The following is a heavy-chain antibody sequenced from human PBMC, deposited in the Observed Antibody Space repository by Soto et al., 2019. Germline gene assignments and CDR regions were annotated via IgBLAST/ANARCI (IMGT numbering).Heavy chain of an antibody. CDR3: ARVDYYDSSPDP. CDR1: GGSISSGDYY. D-gene: IGHD3-22*01. CDR2: IYYSGST. Sequence: SETLSLTCTVSGGSISSGDYYWSWIRQPPGKGLEWIGYIYYSGSTYYNPSLKSRVTISVDTSKNQFSLKLSSVTAADTAVYYCARVDYYDSSPDPWGQGTLVTVSS. J-gene: IGHJ5*02. V-gene: IGHV4-30-4*01.